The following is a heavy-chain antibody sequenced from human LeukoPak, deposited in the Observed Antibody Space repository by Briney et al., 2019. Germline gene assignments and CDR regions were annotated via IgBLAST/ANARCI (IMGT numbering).Heavy chain of an antibody. CDR1: GGSISCSSYY. CDR3: ARELGDTAMVAGDY. J-gene: IGHJ4*02. CDR2: IYYSGST. D-gene: IGHD5-18*01. V-gene: IGHV4-39*07. Sequence: SSETLSLTCTVSGGSISCSSYYWGWIRQPPGKGLEWIGSIYYSGSTYYNPSLKSRVTISVDTSKNQFSLKLSSVTAADTAVYYCARELGDTAMVAGDYWGQGTLVTVSS.